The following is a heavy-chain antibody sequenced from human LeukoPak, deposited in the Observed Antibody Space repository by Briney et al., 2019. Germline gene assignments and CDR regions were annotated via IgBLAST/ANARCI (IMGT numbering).Heavy chain of an antibody. CDR1: GGAISGYY. V-gene: IGHV4-34*01. CDR3: ASQRGPGTSSKHYYMDV. CDR2: INHSGST. D-gene: IGHD2-2*01. J-gene: IGHJ6*03. Sequence: PSETLSLTCAVSGGAISGYYWNWIRQPPGKGLEWIGEINHSGSTNYNPSLKSRVTMSVDTSKNQFSLKLSSVTAADTAVYYCASQRGPGTSSKHYYMDVWGKGTTVTVSS.